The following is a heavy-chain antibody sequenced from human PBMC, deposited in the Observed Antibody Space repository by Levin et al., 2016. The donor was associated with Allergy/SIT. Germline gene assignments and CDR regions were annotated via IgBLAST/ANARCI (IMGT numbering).Heavy chain of an antibody. V-gene: IGHV3-7*01. J-gene: IGHJ4*02. CDR3: ARLWEPFDYGGGDGAGY. D-gene: IGHD4-23*01. CDR2: IKQDGSEK. Sequence: WIRQPPGKGLEWVANIKQDGSEKYYVDSVKGRFTISRDNAKNSLYLQMNSLRAEDTAVYYCARLWEPFDYGGGDGAGYWGQGTLVTVSS.